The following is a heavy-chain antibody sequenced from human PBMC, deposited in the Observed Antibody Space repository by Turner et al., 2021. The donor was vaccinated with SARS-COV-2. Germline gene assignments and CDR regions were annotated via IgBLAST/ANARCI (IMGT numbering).Heavy chain of an antibody. CDR3: AKAHTAMVTMEAGFDY. V-gene: IGHV3-9*01. J-gene: IGHJ4*02. Sequence: EVQLVESGGGLVQPGRSLRLSCAASGFTFDDYAMHWVRQAPGKGLEWVSGISWNSVSLVYADSVKGRFTISRDNAKNSLYLQMNSLRAEDTALYYCAKAHTAMVTMEAGFDYWGQGTLVTVSS. CDR1: GFTFDDYA. CDR2: ISWNSVSL. D-gene: IGHD5-18*01.